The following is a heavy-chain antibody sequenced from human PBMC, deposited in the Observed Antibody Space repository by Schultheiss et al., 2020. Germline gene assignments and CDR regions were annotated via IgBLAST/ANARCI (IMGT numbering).Heavy chain of an antibody. V-gene: IGHV3-48*03. CDR1: GFTFSSYE. CDR3: ARDYGPYYYGSGSYYNGAPYYYYYGMDV. Sequence: GGSLRLSCAASGFTFSSYEMNWVRQAPGKGLEWVSYISSSGSTIYYADSVKGRFTISRDNAKNSLYLQMNSLRAEDTAVYYCARDYGPYYYGSGSYYNGAPYYYYYGMDVWGQGTTVTVSS. CDR2: ISSSGSTI. D-gene: IGHD3-10*01. J-gene: IGHJ6*02.